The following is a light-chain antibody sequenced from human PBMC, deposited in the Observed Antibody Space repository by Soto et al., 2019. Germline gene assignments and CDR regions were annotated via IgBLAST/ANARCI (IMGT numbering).Light chain of an antibody. CDR3: SSYTSSSTVV. CDR1: SSDVGGYNY. V-gene: IGLV2-14*01. Sequence: QSVLTQPASVSGSPGQSITISCTGTSSDVGGYNYVSWYQQHPGKAPKLMMYDVSNRPSGVSNPFSGSRSGNTASLTISGLQAEDEADYYCSSYTSSSTVVFGGGTKLTVL. CDR2: DVS. J-gene: IGLJ2*01.